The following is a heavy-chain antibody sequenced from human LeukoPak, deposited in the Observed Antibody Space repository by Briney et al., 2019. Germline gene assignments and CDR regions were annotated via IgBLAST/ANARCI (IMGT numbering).Heavy chain of an antibody. V-gene: IGHV5-51*01. CDR1: GYSFTNYW. CDR2: IYPSDSDT. CDR3: ARLTLLYCSGGSCYDGSFDP. Sequence: GESLKISCKGSGYSFTNYWIGWVRQMPGKGLEWMGIIYPSDSDTRYSPSFQGQVTISADKSISTAYLQWSSLKASDTAMYYCARLTLLYCSGGSCYDGSFDPWGQGTLVTVSS. J-gene: IGHJ5*02. D-gene: IGHD2-15*01.